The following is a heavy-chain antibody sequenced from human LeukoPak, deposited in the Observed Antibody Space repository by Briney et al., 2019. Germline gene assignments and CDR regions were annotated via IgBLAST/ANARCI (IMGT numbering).Heavy chain of an antibody. V-gene: IGHV3-30-3*01. D-gene: IGHD1-26*01. CDR3: ARDRLLVGATETFGAFDI. CDR1: GFTFSSYA. Sequence: GSLRLSCAASGFTFSSYAMHWVRQARGKGLEWVAVISYDGSNKYYADSVKGRFTISRDNSKNTLYLQMNSLRAEDTAVYYCARDRLLVGATETFGAFDIWGQGTMVTVSS. J-gene: IGHJ3*02. CDR2: ISYDGSNK.